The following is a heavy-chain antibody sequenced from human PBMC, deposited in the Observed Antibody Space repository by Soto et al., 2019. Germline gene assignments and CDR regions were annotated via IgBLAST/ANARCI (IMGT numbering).Heavy chain of an antibody. J-gene: IGHJ4*02. CDR3: ASSIN. CDR2: IWYDGSNK. V-gene: IGHV3-33*01. CDR1: GFPFSSYG. Sequence: GGSLRLSCEASGFPFSSYGMHWVRQAPGKGLDWVAVIWYDGSNKDYADSVKGRFTISRDNSKNTLYQQMNSLRADDTAVYYCASSINWGQGTLVTVSS.